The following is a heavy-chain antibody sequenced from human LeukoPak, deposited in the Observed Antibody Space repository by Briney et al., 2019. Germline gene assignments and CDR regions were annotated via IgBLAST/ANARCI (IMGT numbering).Heavy chain of an antibody. Sequence: GGSLRLTCAASGFTFSSYSMNWVRQAPGKGLEWVSSISSSSSYIYYADSVKGRFTISRDNAKNSLYLQMNSLRAEDTAVYYCARDGLQQLVQGYWGQGTLVTVSS. CDR2: ISSSSSYI. J-gene: IGHJ4*02. V-gene: IGHV3-21*01. D-gene: IGHD6-13*01. CDR1: GFTFSSYS. CDR3: ARDGLQQLVQGY.